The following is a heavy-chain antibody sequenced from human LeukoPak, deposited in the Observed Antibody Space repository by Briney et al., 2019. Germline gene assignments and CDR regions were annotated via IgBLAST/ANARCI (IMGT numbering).Heavy chain of an antibody. V-gene: IGHV3-30-3*02. J-gene: IGHJ3*02. Sequence: GGSLRLSCAASGFTFSAYAMHWVRQAPGKGLEWAAVISYDGSNKDHADSVKGRFTISRDNSKNTLYLQMNSLRAEDTAVYYCAKLPVIVGATTSNAFDIWGQGTMVTVSS. CDR3: AKLPVIVGATTSNAFDI. D-gene: IGHD1-26*01. CDR1: GFTFSAYA. CDR2: ISYDGSNK.